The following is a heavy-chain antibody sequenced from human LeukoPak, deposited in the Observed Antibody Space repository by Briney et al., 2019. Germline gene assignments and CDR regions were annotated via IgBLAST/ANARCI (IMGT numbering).Heavy chain of an antibody. CDR3: ARASYSYDINGWVPFDY. J-gene: IGHJ4*02. V-gene: IGHV1-8*01. Sequence: ASVKVSCKASGYTFTSYDINWVRQATGQGLEWMGWMNPNSGNTGYAQKFQGRVTMTRNTSISTAYMELSSLRSEDTAVYYCARASYSYDINGWVPFDYWGQGTLVTVSS. CDR1: GYTFTSYD. D-gene: IGHD3-22*01. CDR2: MNPNSGNT.